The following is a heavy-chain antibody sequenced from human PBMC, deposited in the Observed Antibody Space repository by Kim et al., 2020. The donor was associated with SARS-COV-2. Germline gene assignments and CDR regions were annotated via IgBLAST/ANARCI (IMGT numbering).Heavy chain of an antibody. CDR3: ARGLFSMEL. J-gene: IGHJ6*02. D-gene: IGHD2-21*01. Sequence: SEKPLWDSVRGRFTISRDNAKNSLCLHMSSLSAADTAIYYCARGLFSMELWGQGTAVTVSS. V-gene: IGHV3-7*01. CDR2: SEK.